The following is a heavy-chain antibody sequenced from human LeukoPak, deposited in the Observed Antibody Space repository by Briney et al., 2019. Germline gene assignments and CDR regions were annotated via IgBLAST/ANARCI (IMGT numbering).Heavy chain of an antibody. J-gene: IGHJ6*03. CDR1: GYTFTSYG. CDR3: AREGTVRFLEWLNYMDV. D-gene: IGHD3-3*01. CDR2: ISAYNGNT. V-gene: IGHV1-18*01. Sequence: ASVKVSCKASGYTFTSYGISWVRQAPGQGLEWMGWISAYNGNTNYAQKLQGRVTMTTDTSTSTDYMELRSLRSDDTAVYYCAREGTVRFLEWLNYMDVWGKGTTVTVSS.